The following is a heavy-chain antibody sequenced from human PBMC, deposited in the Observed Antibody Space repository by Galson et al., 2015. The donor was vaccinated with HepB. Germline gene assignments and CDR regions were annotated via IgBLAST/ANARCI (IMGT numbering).Heavy chain of an antibody. CDR3: ARGALVVVVGATQNNWFAP. J-gene: IGHJ5*02. D-gene: IGHD2-15*01. Sequence: SVKVSCKASGYTFSSYSITWVRQAPGQGLEWMGRINTYNRDTNYAQKFQGRVSMTTDTSTNTAYMEVRSLRSDDTAVYYCARGALVVVVGATQNNWFAPWGQGTLVTVSS. CDR2: INTYNRDT. CDR1: GYTFSSYS. V-gene: IGHV1-18*01.